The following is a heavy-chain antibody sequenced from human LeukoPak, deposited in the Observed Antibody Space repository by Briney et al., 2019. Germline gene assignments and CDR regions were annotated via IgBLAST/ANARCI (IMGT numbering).Heavy chain of an antibody. J-gene: IGHJ4*02. CDR2: ISGGGGST. CDR1: GFTFINYA. V-gene: IGHV3-23*01. Sequence: AGGSLRLSRAASGFTFINYAMNWVRQAPGKGLEWVSSISGGGGSTYYGDSVKGRFTISRDNSKNTLYLQMNSLRVEDTAVYYCAKDLGLERLFDYWGQGTLVTVSS. D-gene: IGHD6-25*01. CDR3: AKDLGLERLFDY.